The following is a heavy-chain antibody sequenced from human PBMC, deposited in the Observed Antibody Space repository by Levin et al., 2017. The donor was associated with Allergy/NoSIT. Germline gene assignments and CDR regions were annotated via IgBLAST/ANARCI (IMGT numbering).Heavy chain of an antibody. CDR2: IYHSGGT. CDR1: CVSIPHGNFS. J-gene: IGHJ4*02. V-gene: IGHV4-30-2*01. D-gene: IGHD3-10*01. CDR3: AREFFRGVPYCDY. Sequence: SETLSLTCAVSCVSIPHGNFSWSWFRQPPGRGLEWIGYIYHSGGTYYNPSLKSRVTMSGDRSKNQFSLRLTSVTAADTAVYYCAREFFRGVPYCDYWGQGALVTVSS.